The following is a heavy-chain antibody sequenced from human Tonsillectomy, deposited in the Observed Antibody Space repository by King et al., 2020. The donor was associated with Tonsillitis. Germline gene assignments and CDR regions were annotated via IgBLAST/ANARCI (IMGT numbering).Heavy chain of an antibody. CDR1: GFTFSSYG. CDR3: AKELHDYGDKSLIDY. V-gene: IGHV3-30*18. Sequence: QLVQSGGGVVQPGRSLRLSCAASGFTFSSYGMHWVRQAPGKGLEWVAVISYDGSNKYYADSVKGRFTISRDNSKNTLYLQMNSLRAEDTAVYYCAKELHDYGDKSLIDYWGQGTLVTVSS. J-gene: IGHJ4*02. D-gene: IGHD4-23*01. CDR2: ISYDGSNK.